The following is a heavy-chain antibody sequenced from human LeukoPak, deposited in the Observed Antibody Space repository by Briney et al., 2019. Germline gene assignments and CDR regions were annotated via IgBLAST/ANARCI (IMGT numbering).Heavy chain of an antibody. Sequence: SETLSLTCTVSGGSISSYYWSWIRQPPGKGLEWIGYIYYSGSTNYNPSLKSRVTISVDTSKNQLSLKLSSVAAADTAVYYCARGGYYYGSGSYLYYYYMDVWGKGTTVTVSS. J-gene: IGHJ6*03. CDR3: ARGGYYYGSGSYLYYYYMDV. CDR1: GGSISSYY. CDR2: IYYSGST. D-gene: IGHD3-10*01. V-gene: IGHV4-59*01.